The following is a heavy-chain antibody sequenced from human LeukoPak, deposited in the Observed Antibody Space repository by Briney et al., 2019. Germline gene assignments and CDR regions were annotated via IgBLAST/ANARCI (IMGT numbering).Heavy chain of an antibody. CDR2: IYPGDSAT. CDR1: GYSFTNYW. V-gene: IGHV5-51*01. D-gene: IGHD2-21*02. Sequence: GESLKISCKGTGYSFTNYWIGWVRQMPGKGLELMGVIYPGDSATRYSPSFQGQVAISVDKSIRTAYLQWSSLKASDIAMYYCARLPYCGGDCYPNWFDTWGQGTLVTVSS. CDR3: ARLPYCGGDCYPNWFDT. J-gene: IGHJ5*02.